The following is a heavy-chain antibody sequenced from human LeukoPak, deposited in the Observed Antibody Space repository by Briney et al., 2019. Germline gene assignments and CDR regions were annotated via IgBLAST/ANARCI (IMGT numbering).Heavy chain of an antibody. V-gene: IGHV4-39*07. J-gene: IGHJ6*02. CDR3: ARVKGGGWPYYYYGMDV. Sequence: SETLSLTCTVSGGSISSSSYYWGWIRQPPGKGLEWIGSIYYSGSTYYNPSLKSRVTISVDTSKNQFSLKLSSVTAADTAVYYCARVKGGGWPYYYYGMDVWGQGTTVTVSS. CDR1: GGSISSSSYY. CDR2: IYYSGST. D-gene: IGHD6-19*01.